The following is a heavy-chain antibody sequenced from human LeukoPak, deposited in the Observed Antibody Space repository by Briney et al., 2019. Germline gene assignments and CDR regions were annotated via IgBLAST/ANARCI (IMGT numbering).Heavy chain of an antibody. D-gene: IGHD4-17*01. CDR3: ARADYGDFDFDI. Sequence: GSSVKVSCKSSGYTFIGYYMHWVRQAPGQGLEWMRWINHKSGGTNYAPKFQGRVTMTRDTSISTAFMQLSRLRSDDTAVYYCARADYGDFDFDIWGQGTMVTVSS. V-gene: IGHV1-2*02. CDR1: GYTFIGYY. J-gene: IGHJ3*02. CDR2: INHKSGGT.